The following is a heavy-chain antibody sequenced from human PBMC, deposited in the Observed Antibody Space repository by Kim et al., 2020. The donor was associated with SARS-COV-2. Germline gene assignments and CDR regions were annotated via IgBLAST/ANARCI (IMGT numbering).Heavy chain of an antibody. CDR1: GGSISSSSYY. CDR2: IYYSGST. D-gene: IGHD6-13*01. Sequence: SETLSLTCTVSGGSISSSSYYWGWIRQPPGKGLEWIGSIYYSGSTYYNPSLKSRVTISVDTSKNQFSLKLSSVTAADTAVYYCARQLKQQLDYDFDYWGQGTLVTVSS. CDR3: ARQLKQQLDYDFDY. J-gene: IGHJ4*02. V-gene: IGHV4-39*01.